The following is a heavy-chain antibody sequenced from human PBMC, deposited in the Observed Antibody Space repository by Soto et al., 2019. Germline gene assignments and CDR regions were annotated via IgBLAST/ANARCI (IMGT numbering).Heavy chain of an antibody. Sequence: SETLSLTCTVSGGSISSYYWSWIRQPTGKGLEWIGYIYYSGSTNYNPSLKSRVTISVDTSKNQFSLKLSSVTAADTAVYYCASSLGGGGATLDYWGQGTLVTVSS. J-gene: IGHJ4*02. CDR2: IYYSGST. D-gene: IGHD1-26*01. CDR3: ASSLGGGGATLDY. CDR1: GGSISSYY. V-gene: IGHV4-59*08.